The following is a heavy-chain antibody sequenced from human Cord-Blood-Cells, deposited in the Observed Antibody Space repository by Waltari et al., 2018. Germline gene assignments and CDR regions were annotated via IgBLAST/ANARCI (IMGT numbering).Heavy chain of an antibody. Sequence: QVQLVQSGAEVKKPGSSVKVSCKASGGTFRSYAISWVRQAPGQGLEWMGGISPIFSTANYAQKVQGRVTITADESTSTAYMELSSMRSEDTAVYYCAMRMITVTTYYYDSSGYYYWGQGTLVTVSS. V-gene: IGHV1-69*01. CDR1: GGTFRSYA. CDR2: ISPIFSTA. CDR3: AMRMITVTTYYYDSSGYYY. D-gene: IGHD3-22*01. J-gene: IGHJ4*02.